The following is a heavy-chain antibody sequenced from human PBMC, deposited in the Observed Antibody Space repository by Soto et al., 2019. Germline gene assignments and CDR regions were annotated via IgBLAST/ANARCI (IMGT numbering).Heavy chain of an antibody. CDR2: VNPSGGHT. D-gene: IGHD2-21*02. V-gene: IGHV1-46*01. CDR1: GDTFTDYY. CDR3: ARGGHVVVVTAALDY. Sequence: QVQLVQSGAEVKKPGASVKVSCKASGDTFTDYYIHWVRQAPGQGLEWMGTVNPSGGHTTYAQHFLGRVTMTRDTSTSTLYMELTSLTSEDTAAYYCARGGHVVVVTAALDYWGQGTLVTLSS. J-gene: IGHJ4*02.